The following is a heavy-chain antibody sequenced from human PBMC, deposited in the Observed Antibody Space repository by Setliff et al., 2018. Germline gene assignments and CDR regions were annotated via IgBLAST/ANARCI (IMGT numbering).Heavy chain of an antibody. CDR3: ARGFRSRGTVSSFDY. V-gene: IGHV4-39*01. Sequence: SETLSLTCTVSSGSISSDNYYWGWIRQPPGQGLEWIASIHYGENTYYNPSLKTRVTISVDTSKNQFSLKLSSVTAAGTAVYYCARGFRSRGTVSSFDYWGQGTLVTVSS. CDR1: SGSISSDNYY. J-gene: IGHJ4*02. D-gene: IGHD4-4*01. CDR2: IHYGENT.